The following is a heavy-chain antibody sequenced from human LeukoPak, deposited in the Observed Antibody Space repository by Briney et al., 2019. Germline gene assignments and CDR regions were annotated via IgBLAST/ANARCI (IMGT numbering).Heavy chain of an antibody. CDR2: SGSGGST. D-gene: IGHD3-22*01. CDR3: ARNSDYYDYSPQSV. CDR1: GFTVSSNY. V-gene: IGHV3-53*05. J-gene: IGHJ4*02. Sequence: QTGGSLRLSCAASGFTVSSNYMSWVRQAPGKGLEWVSAISGSGGSTYYADSVKGRFLISRDNSKNMLFLQMNSLIIEDTAVYYCARNSDYYDYSPQSVWGQGTLVIVS.